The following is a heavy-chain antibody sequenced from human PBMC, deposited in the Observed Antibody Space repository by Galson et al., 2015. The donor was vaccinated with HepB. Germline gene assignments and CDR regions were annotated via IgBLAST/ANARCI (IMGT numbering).Heavy chain of an antibody. D-gene: IGHD1-26*01. Sequence: SLRLSCAASGFTFSSYAMSWVRQAPGKGLEWVSAISGSGGSTYYADSVKGRFTISRDNSKNTLYLQMNSLRAEDTAVYYCAKKMGAHDAFDIWGQGTMVTVSS. CDR3: AKKMGAHDAFDI. V-gene: IGHV3-23*01. J-gene: IGHJ3*02. CDR2: ISGSGGST. CDR1: GFTFSSYA.